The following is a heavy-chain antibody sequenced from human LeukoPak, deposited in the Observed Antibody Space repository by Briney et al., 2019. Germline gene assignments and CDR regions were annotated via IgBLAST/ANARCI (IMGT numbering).Heavy chain of an antibody. Sequence: PGGCLRPSYAASGFTVSIHYMGSVSQPPGRGLGWDSYFYSEGSTYYADTVKGLFTISRQNSKKTLYPQMNSQRAEETAGYYCARDDRSGYYGRDAFDISGQRTMVTVSS. CDR3: ARDDRSGYYGRDAFDI. D-gene: IGHD3-22*01. CDR2: FYSEGST. CDR1: GFTVSIHY. V-gene: IGHV3-66*01. J-gene: IGHJ3*02.